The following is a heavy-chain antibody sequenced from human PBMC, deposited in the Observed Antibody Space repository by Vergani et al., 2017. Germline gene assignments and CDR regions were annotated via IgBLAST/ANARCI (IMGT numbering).Heavy chain of an antibody. Sequence: QVQLQESGPGLVKPSQTLSLTCTVSGGSISSGGYYWSWIRQHPGKGLELIGYIYYSGSTYYNPSLESRVTISVDTSKNQFSLKLSSVTAADTAVYYCARVRGYCSSTSCRLNWYFDLWGRGTLVTVSS. CDR2: IYYSGST. V-gene: IGHV4-31*03. D-gene: IGHD2-2*01. CDR3: ARVRGYCSSTSCRLNWYFDL. J-gene: IGHJ2*01. CDR1: GGSISSGGYY.